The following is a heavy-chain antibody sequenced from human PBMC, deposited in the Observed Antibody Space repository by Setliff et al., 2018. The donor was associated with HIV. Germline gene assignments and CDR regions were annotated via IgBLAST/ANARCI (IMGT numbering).Heavy chain of an antibody. CDR3: ARDLLRGDSSDY. Sequence: ASVKVSCKASGYTFSSYGISWVRQAPGQGLEWMGWISAYNGNTNYAQKLQGRVTMTTDTSTSTAYMELRSLRSDDTAVYYCARDLLRGDSSDYWGQGTLVTVSS. D-gene: IGHD3-22*01. J-gene: IGHJ4*02. CDR2: ISAYNGNT. CDR1: GYTFSSYG. V-gene: IGHV1-18*01.